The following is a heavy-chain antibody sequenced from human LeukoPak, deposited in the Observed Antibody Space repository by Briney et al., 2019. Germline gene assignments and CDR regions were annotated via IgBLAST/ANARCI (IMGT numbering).Heavy chain of an antibody. CDR3: ASLGAYCGGDCYPTFDY. Sequence: SETLSLTCTVSGGSISSSSYYWGWTRQPPGKGLEWIGTIYYSGSTYYNPSLKSRVTISIDTSKNQFSLKLSSVTAADTAVYYCASLGAYCGGDCYPTFDYWGQGTLVTVPS. V-gene: IGHV4-39*01. CDR2: IYYSGST. J-gene: IGHJ4*02. CDR1: GGSISSSSYY. D-gene: IGHD2-21*02.